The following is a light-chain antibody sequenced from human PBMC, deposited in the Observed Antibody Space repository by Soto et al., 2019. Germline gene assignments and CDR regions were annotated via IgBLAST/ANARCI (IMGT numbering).Light chain of an antibody. Sequence: AIRMTQSPSSLSASTGDRVTITCRASQGISSYLAWYQQKPGKAPKLLIYAASTLQSGVPSRFSGSGSGTDFTLTISSLQPDDFATYYCQQYHTYPWTFGQGTKVDIK. V-gene: IGKV1-8*01. CDR3: QQYHTYPWT. CDR1: QGISSY. CDR2: AAS. J-gene: IGKJ1*01.